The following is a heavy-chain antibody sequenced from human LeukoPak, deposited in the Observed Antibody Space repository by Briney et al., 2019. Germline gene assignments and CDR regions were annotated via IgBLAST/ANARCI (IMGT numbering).Heavy chain of an antibody. V-gene: IGHV4-4*02. Sequence: SETLSLTCAVSGGSISSSNWWSWVRQPPGMGLEWIGEIYHSGSTNYNPSLKSRVTISVDKSKNQFSLKLSSVTAADTAVYYCASRASTGSRLFYYYYGMDVWGQGTTVTVSS. D-gene: IGHD1-1*01. CDR2: IYHSGST. CDR3: ASRASTGSRLFYYYYGMDV. J-gene: IGHJ6*02. CDR1: GGSISSSNW.